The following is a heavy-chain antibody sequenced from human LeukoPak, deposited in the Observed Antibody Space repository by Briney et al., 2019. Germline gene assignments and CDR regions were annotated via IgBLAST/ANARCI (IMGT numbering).Heavy chain of an antibody. CDR1: GFTFSSYA. CDR2: ISGSGGTT. D-gene: IGHD4-23*01. J-gene: IGHJ4*02. CDR3: ARNRGNLVDY. Sequence: GGSLRLSCAASGFTFSSYAMSWVRQAPGKGLEWVSAISGSGGTTYYADSVKGRFTISRDNAKNSPYLQMNSLRAEDTAVYYCARNRGNLVDYWGQGTLVTVSS. V-gene: IGHV3-23*01.